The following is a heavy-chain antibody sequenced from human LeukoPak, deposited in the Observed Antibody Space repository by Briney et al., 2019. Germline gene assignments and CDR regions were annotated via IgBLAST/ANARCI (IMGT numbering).Heavy chain of an antibody. D-gene: IGHD6-13*01. V-gene: IGHV1-2*06. CDR3: ARTPLWSSSWSSFDY. CDR2: INPNSGGT. J-gene: IGHJ4*02. CDR1: GYTFTGYY. Sequence: GASVKVSCKASGYTFTGYYMHWVRQAPGQGLEWMGRINPNSGGTNYAQKFQGRVTMTRDTSISTAYMELSRLRSDDTAVYYCARTPLWSSSWSSFDYWGQGTPVTVSS.